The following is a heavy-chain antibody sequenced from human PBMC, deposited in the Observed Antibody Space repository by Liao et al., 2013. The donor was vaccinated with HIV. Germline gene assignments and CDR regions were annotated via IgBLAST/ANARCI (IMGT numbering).Heavy chain of an antibody. CDR3: AGEVDEGAFDM. CDR2: VSFGGSP. CDR1: GDSINNYH. J-gene: IGHJ3*02. Sequence: VQLQESGPGLVKPSETLSLMCTVSGDSINNYHLSWIRQPPGKGLEWMGYVSFGGSPKYNPSLKGRVTISVDRSKNQFSLKLKSVTAADSAVYYCAGEVDEGAFDMWGQGTMAIVSS. V-gene: IGHV4-59*01. D-gene: IGHD2-15*01.